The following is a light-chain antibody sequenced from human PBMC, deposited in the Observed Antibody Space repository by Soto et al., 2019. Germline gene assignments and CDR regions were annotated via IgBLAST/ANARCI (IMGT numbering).Light chain of an antibody. Sequence: DIQMTQSPSSLSASIGDRVTITCQASQNITNNLSWYQQKPGKAPNLLIYHASKLAKGVTSRFSGSGSGTDFTLTISSLQPEDFATYFCQQSYTTPITFGQGTRLEIK. CDR2: HAS. CDR3: QQSYTTPIT. V-gene: IGKV1-39*01. CDR1: QNITNN. J-gene: IGKJ5*01.